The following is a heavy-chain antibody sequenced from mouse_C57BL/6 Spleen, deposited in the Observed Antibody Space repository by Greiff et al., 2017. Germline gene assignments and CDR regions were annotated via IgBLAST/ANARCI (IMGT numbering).Heavy chain of an antibody. J-gene: IGHJ2*01. D-gene: IGHD4-1*01. CDR1: GYSFTGYY. Sequence: VQLQQSGPELVKPGASVKISCKASGYSFTGYYMNWVKQSPEKSLEWIGEINPSTGGTTYNQKFKAKATLTVDKSSSTAYMQLKSLTSEDSAVYYCARGGDWDGGFDYWGQGTTLTVSS. CDR2: INPSTGGT. CDR3: ARGGDWDGGFDY. V-gene: IGHV1-42*01.